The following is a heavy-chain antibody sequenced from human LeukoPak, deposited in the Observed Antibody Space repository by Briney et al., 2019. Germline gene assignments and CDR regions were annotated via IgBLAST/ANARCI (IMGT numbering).Heavy chain of an antibody. D-gene: IGHD3-22*01. CDR3: AREPYYYDSSGTYFDY. CDR1: GGSISSGGYY. V-gene: IGHV4-31*03. CDR2: IYYSGST. J-gene: IGHJ4*02. Sequence: SETLSLTCTVSGGSISSGGYYWSWIRQHPGKGLEWIGYIYYSGSTYYNPSLKSRVTISVDTSKNQFSLKLSSVTAADTAVYYCAREPYYYDSSGTYFDYWGQGTLVTVSS.